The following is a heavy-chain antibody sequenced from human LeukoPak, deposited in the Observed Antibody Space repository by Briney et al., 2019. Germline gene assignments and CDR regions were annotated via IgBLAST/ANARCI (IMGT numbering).Heavy chain of an antibody. D-gene: IGHD1-1*01. V-gene: IGHV3-74*01. CDR3: ASAWSY. CDR1: RFTFSSYW. Sequence: PGGPLRLSCVASRFTFSSYWMHWVRHAPGTGLVWVSYISPDGSTTRYADSVKGRFTISRDNAKNRLYLQMNSLRVEDTAVYFCASAWSYWGQGALVTVSS. J-gene: IGHJ4*02. CDR2: ISPDGSTT.